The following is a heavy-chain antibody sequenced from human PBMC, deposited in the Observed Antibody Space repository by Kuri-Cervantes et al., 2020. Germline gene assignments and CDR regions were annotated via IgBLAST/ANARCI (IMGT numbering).Heavy chain of an antibody. D-gene: IGHD6-13*01. J-gene: IGHJ4*02. V-gene: IGHV3-11*04. Sequence: GESLKISCAASGFTFSDYYMSWIRQAPGKGLESVSDISTSGSIIYYVDSVKGRFTISRDNAKDSLYLQMNSLRAEDTAVYYCARDRSWGPDYWGQGTLVTVSS. CDR2: ISTSGSII. CDR1: GFTFSDYY. CDR3: ARDRSWGPDY.